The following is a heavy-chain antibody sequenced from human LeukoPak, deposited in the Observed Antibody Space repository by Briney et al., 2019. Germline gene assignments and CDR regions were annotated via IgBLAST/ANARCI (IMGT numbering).Heavy chain of an antibody. V-gene: IGHV3-21*01. CDR1: GFNFNTYT. Sequence: GGSLRLSCAASGFNFNTYTMNWVRQAPGKGLEWISSITSTSKYIYYADSVKGRFTISRDNAKNSLYLQMNSLRAEDTAVYYCAREHIAAAGKAVEPASAPYYFDYWGQGTLVTVSS. CDR3: AREHIAAAGKAVEPASAPYYFDY. J-gene: IGHJ4*02. CDR2: ITSTSKYI. D-gene: IGHD6-13*01.